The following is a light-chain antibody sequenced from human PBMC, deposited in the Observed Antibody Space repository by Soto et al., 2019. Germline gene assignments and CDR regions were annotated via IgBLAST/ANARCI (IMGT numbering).Light chain of an antibody. CDR2: DAS. J-gene: IGKJ5*01. CDR3: QHADSFPLIT. CDR1: QSISSW. Sequence: DIPMTQSPSTLSASVGDRVTITCRTSQSISSWLAWYQQKPGKAPKLLIYDASSLESGVPSRFSGSGSGTDFTLTISSLQPEDFATYYCQHADSFPLITFGQGTRLEIK. V-gene: IGKV1-5*01.